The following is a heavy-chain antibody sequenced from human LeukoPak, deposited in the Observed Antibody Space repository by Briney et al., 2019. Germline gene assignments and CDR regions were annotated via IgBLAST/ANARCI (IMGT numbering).Heavy chain of an antibody. D-gene: IGHD2-21*02. CDR2: IKTDGSNK. Sequence: PGGSLRLSCTVSGFTFRNYWMHWVRQAPGKGLVWVSGIKTDGSNKNYADSVRGRFTVSRDNAKDTLYLQMNSLRAEDTDVYYCVRASCGGDCYPSGYWGRGTLVTVSS. V-gene: IGHV3-74*01. J-gene: IGHJ4*02. CDR3: VRASCGGDCYPSGY. CDR1: GFTFRNYW.